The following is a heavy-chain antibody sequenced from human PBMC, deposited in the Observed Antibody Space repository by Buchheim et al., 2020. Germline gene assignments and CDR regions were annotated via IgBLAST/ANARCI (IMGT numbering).Heavy chain of an antibody. Sequence: QLRESGPGLVKPSETLSLTCTVSGDSISSSSYFWGWVRQPPGKGLEWIGSIHYSGTTYYDPSLKSRATISVDTSKNQFSLRLSSVTAADTAVYYCARDSSPQVWLKYYFYGLDVWGPGTT. D-gene: IGHD5-18*01. CDR1: GDSISSSSYF. J-gene: IGHJ6*02. V-gene: IGHV4-39*07. CDR3: ARDSSPQVWLKYYFYGLDV. CDR2: IHYSGTT.